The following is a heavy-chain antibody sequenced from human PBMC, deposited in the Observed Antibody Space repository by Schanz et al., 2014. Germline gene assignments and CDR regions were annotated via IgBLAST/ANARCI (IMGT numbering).Heavy chain of an antibody. J-gene: IGHJ6*02. D-gene: IGHD6-13*01. V-gene: IGHV3-33*01. Sequence: QVQLVESGGGVVQPGRSLRLSCAASGFIFSSYGLHWVRQAPGKGLEWVAFIWYDGSNKYYADSVKGRFTISRDNSKNTLYLQMNSLSAEDTSVYFCARVRRRIATPSTPSFRNYYYYAMDVWGQGTTVNVSS. CDR1: GFIFSSYG. CDR3: ARVRRRIATPSTPSFRNYYYYAMDV. CDR2: IWYDGSNK.